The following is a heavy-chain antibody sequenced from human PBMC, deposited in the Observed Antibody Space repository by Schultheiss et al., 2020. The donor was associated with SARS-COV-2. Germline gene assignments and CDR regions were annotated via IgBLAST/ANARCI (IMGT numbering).Heavy chain of an antibody. CDR1: GGSISSYY. CDR3: ARGEAGGTYYYDSSGYYLFH. V-gene: IGHV4-39*07. J-gene: IGHJ4*02. D-gene: IGHD3-22*01. CDR2: IYYSGST. Sequence: SETLSLTCTVSGGSISSYYWGWIRQPPGKGLEWIGSIYYSGSTYYNPSLKSRVTISVDTSKNQFSLKLSSVTAADTAVYYCARGEAGGTYYYDSSGYYLFHWGQGTLVTVSS.